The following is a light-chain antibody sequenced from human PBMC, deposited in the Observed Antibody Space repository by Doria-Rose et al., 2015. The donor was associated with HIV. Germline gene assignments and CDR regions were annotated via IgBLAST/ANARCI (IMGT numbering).Light chain of an antibody. J-gene: IGKJ1*01. CDR3: HQYASSRT. CDR2: GAS. Sequence: TQSPGTLSLSPGERATLSCRASQSVSANYLAWYQQKPGQSPRLLIYGASSSATDIPDRFSGSASGTDFTLTISRLEPEDFAVYYCHQYASSRTFGQGTKVEIK. V-gene: IGKV3-20*01. CDR1: QSVSANY.